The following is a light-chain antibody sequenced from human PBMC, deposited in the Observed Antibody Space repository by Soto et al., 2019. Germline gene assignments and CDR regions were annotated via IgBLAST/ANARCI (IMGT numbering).Light chain of an antibody. J-gene: IGLJ1*01. CDR2: EVS. CDR1: SSDVGGYNY. Sequence: SALTQPPSASGSPGQSGTISCTGTSSDVGGYNYVSWYQQHPGKAPKLMIYEVSKRPSGVPDRFSGSKSGNTASLTVSGLQAEDEADYYCSSYAGSNNFGYVFGTGTKVTVL. CDR3: SSYAGSNNFGYV. V-gene: IGLV2-8*01.